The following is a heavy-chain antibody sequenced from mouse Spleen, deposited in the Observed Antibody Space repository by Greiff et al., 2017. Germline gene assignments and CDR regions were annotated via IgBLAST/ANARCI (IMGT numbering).Heavy chain of an antibody. D-gene: IGHD1-2*01. V-gene: IGHV1-4*01. CDR3: ARGNNGYEWFAY. J-gene: IGHJ3*01. Sequence: VQLQQSGAELARPGASVKMSCKASGYTFTSYTMHWVKQRPGQGLEWIGYINPSSGYTKYNQKFKDKATLTADKSSSTAYMQLSSLTSEDSAVYYCARGNNGYEWFAYWGQGTLVTVSA. CDR2: INPSSGYT. CDR1: GYTFTSYT.